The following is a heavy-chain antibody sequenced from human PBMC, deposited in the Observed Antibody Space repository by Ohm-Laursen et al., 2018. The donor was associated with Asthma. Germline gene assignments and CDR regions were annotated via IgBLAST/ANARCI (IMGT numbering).Heavy chain of an antibody. V-gene: IGHV3-30-3*01. CDR3: ATNLPYEAENY. D-gene: IGHD3-16*01. CDR1: GFTFRSYA. CDR2: GGSYYDGGLK. Sequence: SLRLSCTASGFTFRSYAMHWVHQAPGKGLEWVAVGGSYYDGGLKYYADSVDGRFTISRDNAKNSLYLQMNSLRAEDTAVYYCATNLPYEAENYWGQGTLVTVSS. J-gene: IGHJ4*02.